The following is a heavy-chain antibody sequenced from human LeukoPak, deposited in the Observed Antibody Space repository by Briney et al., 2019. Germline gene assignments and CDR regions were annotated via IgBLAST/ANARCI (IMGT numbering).Heavy chain of an antibody. CDR3: ARLRLPVYYMDV. J-gene: IGHJ6*03. V-gene: IGHV4-39*07. D-gene: IGHD6-25*01. CDR2: IYYSGST. Sequence: SETLSLTCTVSGGSISSSSYYWGWIRQPLGKGLEWIGSIYYSGSTYYNPSLKSRVTISVDTSKNQFSLKLSSVTAADTAVYYCARLRLPVYYMDVWGKGTTVTVSS. CDR1: GGSISSSSYY.